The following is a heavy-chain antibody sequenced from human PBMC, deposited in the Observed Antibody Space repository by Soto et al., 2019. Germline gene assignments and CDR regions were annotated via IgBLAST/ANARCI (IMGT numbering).Heavy chain of an antibody. J-gene: IGHJ4*01. CDR3: AKGRGVANNGWRILDC. CDR1: GFTFSSYA. Sequence: EVQVLESGGGLVQPGGSLRLSCAASGFTFSSYAMTWVRQAPGKGLEWVSTISGTGATTYYADSVKGRFTISRDNSKNTLYLQMNSLRADDTAVYYCAKGRGVANNGWRILDCWGHGPLVTV. CDR2: ISGTGATT. V-gene: IGHV3-23*01. D-gene: IGHD6-19*01.